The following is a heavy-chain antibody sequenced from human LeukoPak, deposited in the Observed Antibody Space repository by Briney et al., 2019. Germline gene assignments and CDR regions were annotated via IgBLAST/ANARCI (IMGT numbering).Heavy chain of an antibody. D-gene: IGHD3-22*01. Sequence: SETLSLTCGVNGGSFTGYYWTWIRQPPGKGLEWIGRIYTSGSTNYNPSLKSRVTMSVDTSKNQFSLKLSSVTAADTAVYYCARDGYDSRPYYMDVWGKGTTVTISS. CDR2: IYTSGST. J-gene: IGHJ6*03. CDR1: GGSFTGYY. CDR3: ARDGYDSRPYYMDV. V-gene: IGHV4-4*07.